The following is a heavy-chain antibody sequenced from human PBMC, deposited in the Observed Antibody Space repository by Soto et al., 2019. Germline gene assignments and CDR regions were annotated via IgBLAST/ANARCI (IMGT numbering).Heavy chain of an antibody. Sequence: ASVKVSCKASGYTFTSYDINWVRQATGQGLEWMGWMNPNSGNTGYAQKFQGRVTMTRNTSISTAYMELSSLRSEDTAVYYCARNSPSDLVGATDIWGQGTMVTVSS. D-gene: IGHD1-26*01. J-gene: IGHJ3*02. CDR2: MNPNSGNT. V-gene: IGHV1-8*01. CDR1: GYTFTSYD. CDR3: ARNSPSDLVGATDI.